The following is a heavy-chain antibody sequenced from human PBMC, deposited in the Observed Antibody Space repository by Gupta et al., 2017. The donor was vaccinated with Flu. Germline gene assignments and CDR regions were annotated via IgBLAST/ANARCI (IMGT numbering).Heavy chain of an antibody. CDR3: ARDPAGAFDY. D-gene: IGHD6-19*01. V-gene: IGHV3-48*02. J-gene: IGHJ4*02. CDR1: GFTFKTYN. Sequence: EVRLVESGGGLVQPGGSLRLSGSVSGFTFKTYNMNWVRQAPGKGPEWVSFISSSSSTIYYADSVRGRFTISRDNAKNSLFLQMTSLRDEDTAVYYCARDPAGAFDYWGQGTLVTVSS. CDR2: ISSSSSTI.